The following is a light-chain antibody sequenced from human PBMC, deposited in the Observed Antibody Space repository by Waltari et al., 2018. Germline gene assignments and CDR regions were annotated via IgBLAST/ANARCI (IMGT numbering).Light chain of an antibody. Sequence: QPVVTQSSSASASLGASVKLTCTLDSGHSSYAVAWYQLQAEKGPRFLMKINSDGSHSKGDEIADRFSGSSSGAERLLSISSVESEGGADYYCQTWGTGFVIFGGGTKLTVL. V-gene: IGLV4-69*02. J-gene: IGLJ2*01. CDR3: QTWGTGFVI. CDR1: SGHSSYA. CDR2: INSDGSH.